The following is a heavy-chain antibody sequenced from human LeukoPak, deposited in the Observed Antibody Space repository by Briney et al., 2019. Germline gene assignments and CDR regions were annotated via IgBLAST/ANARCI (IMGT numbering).Heavy chain of an antibody. CDR2: IKSKTDGGTT. CDR3: TTLLDGGSFNEVVY. CDR1: GFTFSNAW. D-gene: IGHD2-15*01. J-gene: IGHJ4*02. V-gene: IGHV3-15*01. Sequence: PGGSLRLSCAASGFTFSNAWMSWVRQAPGKGLEWVGRIKSKTDGGTTDYAAPVKGRFTISRDDSKNTLYLQMNSLKTEDTAVYYCTTLLDGGSFNEVVYWGQGTLVTVSS.